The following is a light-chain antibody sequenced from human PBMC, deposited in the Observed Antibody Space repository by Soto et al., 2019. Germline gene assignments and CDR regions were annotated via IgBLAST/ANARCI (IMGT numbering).Light chain of an antibody. CDR1: QSVSSN. CDR3: QQYNNWSRT. Sequence: EIVMTQSPATLSVSPGERATLSCRASQSVSSNLAWYQQKPGQAPRLLIYGASTRATGIPARFSGSGSGTEFTLTISILQSEEFAVYYCQQYNNWSRTFGQGTKVEIK. V-gene: IGKV3-15*01. J-gene: IGKJ1*01. CDR2: GAS.